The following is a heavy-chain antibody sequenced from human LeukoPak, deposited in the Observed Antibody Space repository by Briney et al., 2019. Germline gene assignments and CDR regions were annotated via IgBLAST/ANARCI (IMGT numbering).Heavy chain of an antibody. D-gene: IGHD2-2*01. CDR1: GFTFSSYG. V-gene: IGHV3-33*01. Sequence: PGRSLRLSCAASGFTFSSYGMHWVRQAPGKGLEWVAVIWSEGSNKYYADSVKGRFTISRDNSKNTLYLQMNSLRAEDTAVYYCARAEVPAAVKSGAFDIWGQGTMVTVSS. CDR3: ARAEVPAAVKSGAFDI. CDR2: IWSEGSNK. J-gene: IGHJ3*02.